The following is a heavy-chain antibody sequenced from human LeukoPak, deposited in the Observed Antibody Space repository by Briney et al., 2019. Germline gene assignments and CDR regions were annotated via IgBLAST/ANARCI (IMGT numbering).Heavy chain of an antibody. J-gene: IGHJ4*02. V-gene: IGHV4-31*01. CDR3: ARATVGGRYYYDSSGYYKFDY. CDR2: IYYSGST. CDR1: GGSISSGGYY. Sequence: SQTLSLTCTVSGGSISSGGYYWSWIRQHPGKGLEWIGYIYYSGSTYYNPSLKSQVTISVDTSKNQFSLKLSSVTAADTAVYYCARATVGGRYYYDSSGYYKFDYWGQGTLVTVSS. D-gene: IGHD3-22*01.